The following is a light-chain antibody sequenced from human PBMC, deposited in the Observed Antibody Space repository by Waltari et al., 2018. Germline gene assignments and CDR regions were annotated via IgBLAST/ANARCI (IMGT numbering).Light chain of an antibody. V-gene: IGKV1-33*01. CDR2: DAS. CDR1: QAITNY. Sequence: DIKMTQSPPSLSASVGDRVTITCRASQAITNYLNWYQQKPGKAPQLLIHDASKLETGVPSRFSGSQSGTHFTLTISSLQPEDIGTYYCQRYDNLPIFAFGPGTKVEI. CDR3: QRYDNLPIFA. J-gene: IGKJ3*01.